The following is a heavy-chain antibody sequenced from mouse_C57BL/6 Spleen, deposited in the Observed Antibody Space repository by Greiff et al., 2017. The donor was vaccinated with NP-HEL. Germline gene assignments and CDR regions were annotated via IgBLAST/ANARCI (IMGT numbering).Heavy chain of an antibody. V-gene: IGHV2-2*01. CDR2: IWSGGST. D-gene: IGHD2-4*01. J-gene: IGHJ3*01. Sequence: QVQLQQSGPGLVQPSQSLSITCTVSGFSLTSYGVHWVRQSPGKGLEWLGVIWSGGSTDYNAAFISRLSISKDNSKSQVFFKMNSLQADDTAIYYCANYDYDGEDFAYWGQGTLVTVSA. CDR3: ANYDYDGEDFAY. CDR1: GFSLTSYG.